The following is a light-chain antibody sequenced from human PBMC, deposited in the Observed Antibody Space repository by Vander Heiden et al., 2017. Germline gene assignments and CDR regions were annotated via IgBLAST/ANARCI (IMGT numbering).Light chain of an antibody. CDR2: SNN. Sequence: QSVLTQPPSASGTHGQRVTISCSGSSSNIGSNTVHWYQQLPGTAPKLLIYSNNQRPSGVPDRFSGSKSGTSASLAISGLQSEDEADYYCAAWDDSLNGYVFGTGTKVTVL. J-gene: IGLJ1*01. CDR3: AAWDDSLNGYV. CDR1: SSNIGSNT. V-gene: IGLV1-44*01.